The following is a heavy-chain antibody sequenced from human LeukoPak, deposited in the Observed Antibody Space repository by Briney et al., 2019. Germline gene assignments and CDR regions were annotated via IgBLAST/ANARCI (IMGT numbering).Heavy chain of an antibody. D-gene: IGHD3-10*01. V-gene: IGHV4-61*02. CDR2: IYTSGSP. CDR3: ARYVPPYPYGSGSYYPHNWFDP. CDR1: GGSISSGSYY. Sequence: SETLSLTCTVSGGSISSGSYYWSWIRQPAGKGLEWIGRIYTSGSPNYDPSLKSRVTISVDTSKNQFSLKLSSVTAADTAVYYCARYVPPYPYGSGSYYPHNWFDPWGQGTLVTVSS. J-gene: IGHJ5*02.